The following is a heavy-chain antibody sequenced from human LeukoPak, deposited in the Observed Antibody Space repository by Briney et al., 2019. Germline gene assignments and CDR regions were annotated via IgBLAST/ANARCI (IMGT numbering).Heavy chain of an antibody. J-gene: IGHJ4*02. Sequence: ASVKVSCKASGYTFTSCDINWVRQATGQGLEWMGWMNPNSGNTGYAQKFQGRVTMTRNTSISTAYMELSSLRSEDTAVYYCARGSRNYYDSSGYYLAYWGQGTLVTVSS. CDR1: GYTFTSCD. CDR3: ARGSRNYYDSSGYYLAY. D-gene: IGHD3-22*01. CDR2: MNPNSGNT. V-gene: IGHV1-8*01.